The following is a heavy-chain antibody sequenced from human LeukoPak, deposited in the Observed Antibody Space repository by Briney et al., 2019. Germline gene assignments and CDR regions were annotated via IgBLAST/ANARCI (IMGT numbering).Heavy chain of an antibody. Sequence: PSETLSLTCTVSGGSIRSSYWSWIRQPPGKGLEGIGHIYYSGTTSGSTNYNPSLKSRVTISVDTSKNQFSLQVRSVTAADTAVYYCARGSGRYYYYGVDVWGQGTTVTVSS. CDR1: GGSIRSSY. V-gene: IGHV4-59*01. J-gene: IGHJ6*02. CDR3: ARGSGRYYYYGVDV. CDR2: IYYSGTTSGST. D-gene: IGHD7-27*01.